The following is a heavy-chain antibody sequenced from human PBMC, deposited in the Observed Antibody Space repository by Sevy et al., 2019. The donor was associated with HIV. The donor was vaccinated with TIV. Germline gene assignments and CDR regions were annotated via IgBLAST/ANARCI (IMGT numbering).Heavy chain of an antibody. V-gene: IGHV3-23*01. CDR3: AKGDTSTRYYYYGMDV. CDR2: ISGSGGTT. Sequence: SLRLSCAASGFTFSNFGMSWVRQAPGKGLEWVSTISGSGGTTYYADSVKGRFTISRDNSKKTLYLQMNSLRAEDTALYYCAKGDTSTRYYYYGMDVWGQGTAVTVSS. CDR1: GFTFSNFG. J-gene: IGHJ6*02. D-gene: IGHD2-2*01.